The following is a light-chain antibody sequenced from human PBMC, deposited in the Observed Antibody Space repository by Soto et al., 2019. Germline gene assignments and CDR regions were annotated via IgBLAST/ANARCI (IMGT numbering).Light chain of an antibody. CDR2: DVT. Sequence: QSVLTQPASVSGSPGQSITISCTGTSSDVGGYNYVSWYQQHPGKAPKLMIYDVTNRPSGVSNRISGSKSGNTASLTISGLQAEDEADYYCSSYTSSSTPLVFGGGTKVTVL. V-gene: IGLV2-14*01. CDR3: SSYTSSSTPLV. CDR1: SSDVGGYNY. J-gene: IGLJ3*02.